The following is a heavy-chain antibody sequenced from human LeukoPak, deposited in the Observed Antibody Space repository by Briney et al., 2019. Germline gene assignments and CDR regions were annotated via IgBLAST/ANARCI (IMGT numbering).Heavy chain of an antibody. CDR1: GFTFSNYG. J-gene: IGHJ4*02. CDR2: ISGSGGER. V-gene: IGHV3-23*01. D-gene: IGHD7-27*01. CDR3: ARDLAWGAFDY. Sequence: GGTLRLSCAASGFTFSNYGMSWVRQAPGKGLQWVSGISGSGGERYYTESVKGRFTISRDDSKNTLSLQMNSLRVEDTAVYYCARDLAWGAFDYWGQGTLVTVSS.